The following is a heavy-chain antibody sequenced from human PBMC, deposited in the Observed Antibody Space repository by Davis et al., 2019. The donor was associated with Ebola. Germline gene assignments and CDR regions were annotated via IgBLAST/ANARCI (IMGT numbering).Heavy chain of an antibody. CDR3: ARNHYDRSGYYVDY. D-gene: IGHD3-22*01. CDR2: IYPDDSDT. CDR1: GYSFSTQW. J-gene: IGHJ4*02. V-gene: IGHV5-51*01. Sequence: GESLKISCKGSGYSFSTQWVGWVRQMPGKGLEWMGIIYPDDSDTRYNPSLQGQVTISADKSISTAYLQWSSLKASDTAMYYCARNHYDRSGYYVDYWGQGTLVTVSS.